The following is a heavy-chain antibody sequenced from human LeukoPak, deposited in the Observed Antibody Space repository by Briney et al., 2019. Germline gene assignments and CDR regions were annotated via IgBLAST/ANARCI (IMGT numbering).Heavy chain of an antibody. CDR3: TYGDYPLTY. V-gene: IGHV3-66*01. D-gene: IGHD4-17*01. CDR2: IYRDGDT. J-gene: IGHJ4*02. Sequence: GGALRLSCAASGLPVTDNYWHWVRQPPGKGPEWLSIIYRDGDTKYADSGKGRFTVSRDISKSTLYLQMNRLRAEDTAVYFCTYGDYPLTYWGQGTLVTVSS. CDR1: GLPVTDNY.